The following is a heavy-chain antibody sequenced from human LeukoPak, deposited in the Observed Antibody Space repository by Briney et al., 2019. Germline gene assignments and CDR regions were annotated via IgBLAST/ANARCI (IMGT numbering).Heavy chain of an antibody. J-gene: IGHJ4*02. CDR2: ISGAGSST. CDR3: ARLSRATPDY. CDR1: GFTLSSYA. V-gene: IGHV3-23*01. Sequence: GGSLRLSCAASGFTLSSYAMSWVRQAPGKGLEWVSTISGAGSSTYYADSVKGRFTISRDNSKNTLYLQMDSLRAEDTAVYYCARLSRATPDYWGQGTLVTVSS.